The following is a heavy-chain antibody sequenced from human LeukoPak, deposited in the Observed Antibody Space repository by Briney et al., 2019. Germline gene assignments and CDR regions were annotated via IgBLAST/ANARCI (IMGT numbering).Heavy chain of an antibody. CDR1: SGSFSTYY. J-gene: IGHJ4*03. CDR2: INHRGDT. CDR3: ARGPTISETGYFDY. Sequence: SETLSLTCAVYSGSFSTYYWSWIRQSPGKGLEWIAEINHRGDTNYNPSVKSRVTISVDTSKNQFSLKITSLTAADTAVYYCARGPTISETGYFDYWGQGTLVTVSS. V-gene: IGHV4-34*01. D-gene: IGHD1-1*01.